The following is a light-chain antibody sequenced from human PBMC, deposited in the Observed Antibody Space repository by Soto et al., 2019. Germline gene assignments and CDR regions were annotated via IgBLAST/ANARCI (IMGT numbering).Light chain of an antibody. CDR1: SSDVGGYNF. V-gene: IGLV2-14*03. CDR3: CSYTSGSTPFV. J-gene: IGLJ1*01. CDR2: DVG. Sequence: SVLTQPASVSGSPGQSITISCTGTSSDVGGYNFVSWYQQHPGKAPKLMIFDVGDRPSGVSNRFSGSKSGNTASLTISGLQAEDEADYYCCSYTSGSTPFVFGTGTKVTVL.